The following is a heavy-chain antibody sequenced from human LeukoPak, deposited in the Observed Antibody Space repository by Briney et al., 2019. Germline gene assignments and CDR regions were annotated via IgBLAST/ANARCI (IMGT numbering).Heavy chain of an antibody. V-gene: IGHV1-69*13. CDR2: IIPIFGTA. CDR3: ARDFGTTVTNYYYYYYMDV. J-gene: IGHJ6*03. Sequence: SVKVSCKASGGTFSSYAISWVRQAPGQGLEWMGGIIPIFGTANYAQKFQGRVTITADESTSTAYMELSRLRSEDTAVYYCARDFGTTVTNYYYYYYMDVWGKGTTVTVSS. CDR1: GGTFSSYA. D-gene: IGHD4-17*01.